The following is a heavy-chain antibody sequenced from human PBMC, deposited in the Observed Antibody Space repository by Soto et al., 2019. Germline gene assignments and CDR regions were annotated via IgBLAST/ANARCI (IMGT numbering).Heavy chain of an antibody. V-gene: IGHV3-74*01. CDR3: AKRGVDTLGSSY. CDR1: GFTFSSFW. D-gene: IGHD3-10*01. CDR2: INTDGSST. J-gene: IGHJ4*02. Sequence: EVQLVESGGGLVQPGGSLRLSCAVSGFTFSSFWMHWVRQAPGEGLVWVSRINTDGSSTSYADSVKGRFTISRDNAKNTLYLQMNSLRVEDTAMYYCAKRGVDTLGSSYWGQGTLVTVSS.